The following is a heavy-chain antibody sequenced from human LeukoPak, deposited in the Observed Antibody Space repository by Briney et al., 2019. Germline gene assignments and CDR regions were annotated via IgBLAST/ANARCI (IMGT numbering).Heavy chain of an antibody. Sequence: GASVKVSYKASGYTFTSYGISWVRQAPGQGLEWMGWISAYNGNTNYAQKLQGRATMTTDTSTSTAYMELRTLRFDDTAVYYCARDDILTDKLFDYWGQGTLVTVSS. CDR1: GYTFTSYG. D-gene: IGHD3-9*01. CDR3: ARDDILTDKLFDY. V-gene: IGHV1-18*01. J-gene: IGHJ4*02. CDR2: ISAYNGNT.